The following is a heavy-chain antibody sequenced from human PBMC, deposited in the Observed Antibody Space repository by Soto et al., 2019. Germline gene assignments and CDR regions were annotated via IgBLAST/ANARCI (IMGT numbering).Heavy chain of an antibody. D-gene: IGHD6-19*01. CDR1: GFTFNSYS. J-gene: IGHJ4*01. V-gene: IGHV3-23*01. CDR2: IRSSGDYT. CDR3: AKNRSPGGSGPNYSDY. Sequence: PGGSMRLSCAASGFTFNSYSVSWVRQDPGKGLEWVSAIRSSGDYTYYVDSVKGRFSISRDNSKNALFLQMNSLRAEDTAVYYCAKNRSPGGSGPNYSDYWGQGTLVTVS.